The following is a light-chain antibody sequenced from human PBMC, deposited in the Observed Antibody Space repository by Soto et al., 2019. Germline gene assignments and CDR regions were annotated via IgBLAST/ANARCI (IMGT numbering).Light chain of an antibody. V-gene: IGKV1-39*01. Sequence: DIQMTQSPSSLSASVGDRVTITCRASQSISSYLNWYQQKPGKAPKLLIYAASSLQSGVPSRFSGSGSGTEFTLTISSLQPEDFATYYCQQSDSTLGYTFGPGTKLEIK. CDR2: AAS. CDR3: QQSDSTLGYT. J-gene: IGKJ2*01. CDR1: QSISSY.